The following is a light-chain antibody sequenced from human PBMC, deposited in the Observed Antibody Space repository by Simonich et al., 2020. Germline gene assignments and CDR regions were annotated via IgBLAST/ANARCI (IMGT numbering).Light chain of an antibody. CDR1: QRISSW. V-gene: IGKV1-5*03. J-gene: IGKJ1*01. Sequence: DTQMTQSPSTLSASVGERVTITCRARQRISSWLAWYQQKPGKAPKLLIYKASSLESGVPSRFSGSGSGTEFTLTISSLQPDDFATYYCQQYNSYSRTFGQGTKVEIK. CDR3: QQYNSYSRT. CDR2: KAS.